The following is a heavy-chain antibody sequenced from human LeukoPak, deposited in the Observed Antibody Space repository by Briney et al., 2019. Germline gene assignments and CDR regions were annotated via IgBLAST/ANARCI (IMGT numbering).Heavy chain of an antibody. Sequence: SETLSLTCTVSGGSISSSSYYWGWIRQPPGKGLEWIGSIYYSGSTYYNPSLKSRVTISVDTSKNQFSLKLSSVTAADTAVYYCARGNSGDPGDYWGQGTLVTVSS. D-gene: IGHD4-17*01. CDR2: IYYSGST. V-gene: IGHV4-39*01. CDR3: ARGNSGDPGDY. J-gene: IGHJ4*02. CDR1: GGSISSSSYY.